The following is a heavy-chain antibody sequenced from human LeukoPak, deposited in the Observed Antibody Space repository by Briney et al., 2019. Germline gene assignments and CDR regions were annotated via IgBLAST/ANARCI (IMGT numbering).Heavy chain of an antibody. V-gene: IGHV3-23*01. CDR1: GIHLSRST. J-gene: IGHJ4*02. CDR3: AKDRYSSSSPFDY. Sequence: GGSLRLSFAGSGIHLSRSTMSWGRPAPGKGLEWVSAISGRGGSTYYADSVKGRFTISRANSKNTLYLQMNSVRAEDTAVYYCAKDRYSSSSPFDYWGQGTLVTVSS. D-gene: IGHD6-6*01. CDR2: ISGRGGST.